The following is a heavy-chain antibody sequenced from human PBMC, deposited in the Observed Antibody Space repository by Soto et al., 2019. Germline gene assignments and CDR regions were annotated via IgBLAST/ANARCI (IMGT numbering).Heavy chain of an antibody. V-gene: IGHV4-59*11. Sequence: SETLSLTCTVSVGSISSHYWSLIRQSPGKGMEWIGDIDYSGSTNYNPSLKSRVTISVDPSKKQFSLKLSSVTAADTAVYYCERDGGYSYGYWYYGMELRGQVTTLTVSS. CDR1: VGSISSHY. D-gene: IGHD5-18*01. CDR2: IDYSGST. J-gene: IGHJ6*02. CDR3: ERDGGYSYGYWYYGMEL.